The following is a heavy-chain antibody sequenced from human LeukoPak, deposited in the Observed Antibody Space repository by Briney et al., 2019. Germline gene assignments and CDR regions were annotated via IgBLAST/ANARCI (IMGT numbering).Heavy chain of an antibody. CDR2: IYHSGST. J-gene: IGHJ2*01. CDR1: GGSISSGGYS. D-gene: IGHD2-15*01. V-gene: IGHV4-30-2*01. Sequence: SQTLSLTCAVSGGSISSGGYSWSWIRQPPGKGLEWIGYIYHSGSTYYNPSLKSRVTISVDRSKNQFSLKLSSVTAADTAVYYCARRDIVVVASDWYFDLWGRGTLVTVSS. CDR3: ARRDIVVVASDWYFDL.